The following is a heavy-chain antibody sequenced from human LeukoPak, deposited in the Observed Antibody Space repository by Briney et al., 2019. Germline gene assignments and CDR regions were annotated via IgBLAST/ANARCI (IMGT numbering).Heavy chain of an antibody. Sequence: GGSLRLSCAASGFTFSSYGMHWVRQAPGKGLEWVAFIRYDGSNKYYADSVKGRFTISRDNSKNTLYLQMNSLRAEDTAVYYCAKESIAAADIFDYWGQGTLVTVSP. V-gene: IGHV3-30*02. CDR3: AKESIAAADIFDY. CDR2: IRYDGSNK. CDR1: GFTFSSYG. D-gene: IGHD6-13*01. J-gene: IGHJ4*02.